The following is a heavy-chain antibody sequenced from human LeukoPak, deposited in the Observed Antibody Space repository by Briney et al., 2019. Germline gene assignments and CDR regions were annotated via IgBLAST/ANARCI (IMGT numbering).Heavy chain of an antibody. CDR3: AKGRGEGYPRYFDV. J-gene: IGHJ2*01. CDR1: GFTFSTYD. D-gene: IGHD5-24*01. CDR2: ISTSVYADKR. V-gene: IGHV3-23*01. Sequence: PGGSLRLACAASGFTFSTYDITWVRQAPGKGLEWVSLISTSVYADKRYYIDSVKGRFTISRENSKKTVYLQMNSLTAEDTAVYYCAKGRGEGYPRYFDVWGRGTLVAVSS.